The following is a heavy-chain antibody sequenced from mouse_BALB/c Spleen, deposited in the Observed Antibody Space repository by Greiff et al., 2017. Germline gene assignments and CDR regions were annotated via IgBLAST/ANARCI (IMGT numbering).Heavy chain of an antibody. CDR1: GFTFNTYA. CDR3: VSDGYHYWYFDV. J-gene: IGHJ1*01. CDR2: IRSKSNNYAT. Sequence: GGGLVQPKGSLKLSCAASGFTFNTYAMNWVRQAPGKGLEWVARIRSKSNNYATYYADSVKDRFTISRDDSQSMLYLQMNNLKTEDTAMYYCVSDGYHYWYFDVWGAGTTVTVSS. D-gene: IGHD2-2*01. V-gene: IGHV10-1*02.